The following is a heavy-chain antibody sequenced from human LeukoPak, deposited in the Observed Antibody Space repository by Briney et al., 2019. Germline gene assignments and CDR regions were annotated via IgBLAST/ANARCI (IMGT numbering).Heavy chain of an antibody. CDR1: GGSISSSNW. V-gene: IGHV4-4*02. CDR3: ARVRFFDSSGYYYDFDF. Sequence: SETLSLTCAVSGGSISSSNWWSWVRQPPGKGLEWIGHMYHSGITYYNPSLKSRVTISIDTSKNQFSLKLTSVTAADTAVYYCARVRFFDSSGYYYDFDFWGQGALVTVSS. J-gene: IGHJ4*02. D-gene: IGHD3-22*01. CDR2: MYHSGIT.